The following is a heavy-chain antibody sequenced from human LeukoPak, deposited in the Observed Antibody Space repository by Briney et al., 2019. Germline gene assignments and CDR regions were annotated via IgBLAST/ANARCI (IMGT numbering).Heavy chain of an antibody. D-gene: IGHD3-3*01. CDR2: IYYSGST. CDR3: ARFGVVEVADV. V-gene: IGHV4-59*01. J-gene: IGHJ6*02. CDR1: GGSISSYY. Sequence: SETLSLTCTVSGGSISSYYWSWIRQPPGKGLGWIGYIYYSGSTNYNPSLKSRVTISVDTSKNQFSLKLSSVTAADTAVYYCARFGVVEVADVWGQGTTVTVSS.